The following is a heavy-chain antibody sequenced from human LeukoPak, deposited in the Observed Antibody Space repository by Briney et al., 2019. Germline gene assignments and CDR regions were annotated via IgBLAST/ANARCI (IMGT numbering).Heavy chain of an antibody. CDR2: INHSGST. CDR3: ASQGSRRCYNGKGFDP. V-gene: IGHV4-34*01. J-gene: IGHJ5*02. CDR1: GGSFSGYY. D-gene: IGHD3-10*01. Sequence: PSETLSLTCAVYGGSFSGYYWSWIRLPPGKGLEWIGEINHSGSTNYNPSLKSRVTISVDTPKNQFSLKLSSVTAEDTAVYYCASQGSRRCYNGKGFDPSGQGTLVTVSS.